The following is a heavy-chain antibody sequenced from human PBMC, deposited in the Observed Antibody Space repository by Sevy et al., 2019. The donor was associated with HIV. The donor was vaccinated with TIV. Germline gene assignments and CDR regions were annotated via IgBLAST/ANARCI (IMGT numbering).Heavy chain of an antibody. Sequence: ASVKVSCKASGGTFSSYAISWVRQAPGQGLEWMGGIIPIFGTANYAQKFQGRVTITADESTSTAYMELSSLRSEDTAVYYCARGSSSSPLDAFDIWGQGTMVTVSS. J-gene: IGHJ3*02. V-gene: IGHV1-69*13. D-gene: IGHD6-6*01. CDR3: ARGSSSSPLDAFDI. CDR2: IIPIFGTA. CDR1: GGTFSSYA.